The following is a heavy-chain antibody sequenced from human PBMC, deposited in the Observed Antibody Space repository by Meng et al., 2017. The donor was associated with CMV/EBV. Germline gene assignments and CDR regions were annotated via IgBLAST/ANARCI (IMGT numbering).Heavy chain of an antibody. D-gene: IGHD6-19*01. V-gene: IGHV1-18*01. CDR2: ISAYNGNT. Sequence: ASVKVSCKASGYTFTSYGISWVRQAHGQGLEWMGWISAYNGNTNYAQKIQGRVTMTTDTYTSTAYMELRSLRSDDTAVYYCARVSDSSGWAYYFDYWGQGTLVTVSS. CDR3: ARVSDSSGWAYYFDY. CDR1: GYTFTSYG. J-gene: IGHJ4*02.